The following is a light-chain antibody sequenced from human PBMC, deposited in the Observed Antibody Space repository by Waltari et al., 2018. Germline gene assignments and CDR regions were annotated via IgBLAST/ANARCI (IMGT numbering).Light chain of an antibody. CDR2: KVT. Sequence: DIVMTQTPLSLPVTPGEPASISCKSSQSLLHSNGNTYLHWYLQKPGQSPRLLIYKVTNRGSVVPDRFSGSGSGTDFTLKIDRVEPEDVGVYYCMQSTKDPRTFGQGTKVDI. J-gene: IGKJ1*01. CDR3: MQSTKDPRT. V-gene: IGKV2D-29*02. CDR1: QSLLHSNGNTY.